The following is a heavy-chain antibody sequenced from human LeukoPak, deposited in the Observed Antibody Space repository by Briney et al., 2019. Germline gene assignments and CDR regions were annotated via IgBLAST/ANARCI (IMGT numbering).Heavy chain of an antibody. V-gene: IGHV1-69*06. CDR3: ARAPMGAYCSGGSCYYTRNWFDP. CDR2: VIPIFGTA. CDR1: GGTFSSYA. J-gene: IGHJ5*02. D-gene: IGHD2-15*01. Sequence: ASVKVSCKASGGTFSSYAISWVRQAPGQGLEWMGGVIPIFGTANYAQKFQGRVTITADKSTSTAYMELSSLRSEDTAVYYCARAPMGAYCSGGSCYYTRNWFDPWGQGTLVTVSS.